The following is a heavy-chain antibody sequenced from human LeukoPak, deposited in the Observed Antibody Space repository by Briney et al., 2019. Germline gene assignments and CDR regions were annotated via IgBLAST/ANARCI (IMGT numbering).Heavy chain of an antibody. D-gene: IGHD3-9*01. CDR1: GFTFSSYA. CDR2: ISYDGSNK. Sequence: PGGSLRLSCAASGFTFSSYAMHWVGQAPGKGLGWVAVISYDGSNKYYADSVKGRFTISRDNSKNTLYLQMNSLRAEDTAVYYCARDGSFYDILTGYSTIDYWGQGTLVTVSS. J-gene: IGHJ4*02. CDR3: ARDGSFYDILTGYSTIDY. V-gene: IGHV3-30-3*01.